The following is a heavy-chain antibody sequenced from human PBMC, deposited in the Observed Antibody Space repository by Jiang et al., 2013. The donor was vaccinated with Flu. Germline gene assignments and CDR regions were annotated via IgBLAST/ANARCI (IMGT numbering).Heavy chain of an antibody. Sequence: SGAEVKKPGASVKISCKASGYTFTNYYMHWVRQAPGQGLEWMVIIDANSGSTTYAQKFQGRVTMTRDTSTSTVYLDLSSLRSEDTAVYYCARSQRRAYYDSFDLWGQGTLVTVSS. D-gene: IGHD3-22*01. CDR2: IDANSGST. CDR1: GYTFTNYY. J-gene: IGHJ3*01. V-gene: IGHV1-46*01. CDR3: ARSQRRAYYDSFDL.